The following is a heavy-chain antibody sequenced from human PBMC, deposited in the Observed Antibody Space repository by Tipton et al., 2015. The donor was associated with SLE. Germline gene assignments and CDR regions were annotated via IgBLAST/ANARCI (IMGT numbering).Heavy chain of an antibody. CDR1: RFTFSSYA. D-gene: IGHD4-11*01. CDR3: ARSRGNYVDWFFDL. J-gene: IGHJ2*01. Sequence: SLRLSCAASRFTFSSYAMSWVRQAPGKGLEWVSGISGSGGSTFYADSVKGRFTISRDNSKNTLYLQMNSLRAEDTAVYYCARSRGNYVDWFFDLWGRGTLVAVSS. CDR2: ISGSGGST. V-gene: IGHV3-23*01.